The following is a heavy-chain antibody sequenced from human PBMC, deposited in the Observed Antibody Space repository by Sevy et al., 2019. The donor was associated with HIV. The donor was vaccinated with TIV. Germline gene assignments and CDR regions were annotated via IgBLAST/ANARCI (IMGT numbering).Heavy chain of an antibody. J-gene: IGHJ4*01. CDR3: ARHAFKHGYRPSYFDS. CDR1: GGSISAKNYF. V-gene: IGHV4-39*01. Sequence: SETLSLTCTVSGGSISAKNYFWGWIRQPPGKGLEWIGSIYHTGSTYHSPSLQSRVGISVDTSMKLFSVKLSSVTAADTALYFCARHAFKHGYRPSYFDSWSHGTLVTVSS. CDR2: IYHTGST. D-gene: IGHD5-18*01.